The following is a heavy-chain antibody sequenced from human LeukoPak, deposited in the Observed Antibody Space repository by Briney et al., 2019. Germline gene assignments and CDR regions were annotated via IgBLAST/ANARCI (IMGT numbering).Heavy chain of an antibody. CDR1: GFTVTNFA. D-gene: IGHD7-27*01. J-gene: IGHJ4*02. CDR3: VHPTGEGWFYFPY. V-gene: IGHV3-23*01. CDR2: IGGDADGT. Sequence: GGSLRLSCAASGFTVTNFAIACVRQAPGRGGEGCAAIGGDADGTTYPDRVRGRFFLSRDSSKNTLYLQMSVLTVEDTAVYHCVHPTGEGWFYFPYWGQGTPVTVSS.